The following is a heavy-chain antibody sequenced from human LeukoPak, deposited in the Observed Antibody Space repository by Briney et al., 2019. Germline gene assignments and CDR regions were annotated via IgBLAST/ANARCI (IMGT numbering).Heavy chain of an antibody. CDR2: ISASGGKT. CDR3: AKAAGMGDNYYNFYFDY. V-gene: IGHV3-23*01. D-gene: IGHD5-24*01. CDR1: GFTFSSYA. J-gene: IGHJ4*02. Sequence: PGGSLRLSCAASGFTFSSYAMSWVRQAPGKGLEWVSAISASGGKTYYADSVKGRLTISRDNSKNTLYLQMNGLRAEDTAIYYCAKAAGMGDNYYNFYFDYWGQGTLVTVSS.